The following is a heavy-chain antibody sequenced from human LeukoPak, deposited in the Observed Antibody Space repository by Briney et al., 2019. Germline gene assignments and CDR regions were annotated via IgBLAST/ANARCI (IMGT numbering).Heavy chain of an antibody. Sequence: GGSLRLSCAASGFTFSSYGMSWVRQAPGKGLEWVSAISGSGGSTYYADSVKGRFTISRDNSKNTLYLQMNSLRAEDTAVYYCARVPLAARILDDYWGQGTLVTVSS. V-gene: IGHV3-23*01. D-gene: IGHD6-6*01. CDR1: GFTFSSYG. CDR2: ISGSGGST. CDR3: ARVPLAARILDDY. J-gene: IGHJ4*02.